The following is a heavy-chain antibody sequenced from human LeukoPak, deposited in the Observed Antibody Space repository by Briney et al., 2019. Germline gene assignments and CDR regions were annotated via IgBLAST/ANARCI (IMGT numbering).Heavy chain of an antibody. V-gene: IGHV5-51*01. CDR1: GYSFTSYW. Sequence: GESLKISCKGSGYSFTSYWIGWVRQMPGKGLEWVGIIYPGDSDTRYSPSFQGQVTISADKSISTAYLQWSSLKASDTAMYYCARHGEYSSGWTAINYYYYGMDVWGQGTTVTVSS. CDR3: ARHGEYSSGWTAINYYYYGMDV. J-gene: IGHJ6*02. CDR2: IYPGDSDT. D-gene: IGHD6-19*01.